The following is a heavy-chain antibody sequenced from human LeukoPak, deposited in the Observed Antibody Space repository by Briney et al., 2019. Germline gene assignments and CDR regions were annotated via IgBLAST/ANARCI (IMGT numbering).Heavy chain of an antibody. CDR1: GGSISSGGYY. V-gene: IGHV4-31*03. CDR3: ARGRDGYSPDAFDI. D-gene: IGHD5-24*01. J-gene: IGHJ3*02. CDR2: IYYSGST. Sequence: SSQTLSLTCTVSGGSISSGGYYWSWIRQHPGKGLEWIGYIYYSGSTYYNPSLKSRVTISVDTSKNQFPLKLSSVTAADTAVYYCARGRDGYSPDAFDIWGQGTMVTVSS.